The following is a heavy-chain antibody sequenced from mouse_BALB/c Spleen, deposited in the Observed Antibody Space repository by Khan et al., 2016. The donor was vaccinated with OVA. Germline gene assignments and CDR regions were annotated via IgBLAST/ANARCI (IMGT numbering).Heavy chain of an antibody. CDR2: IAPGSGST. CDR3: ARSNYYGRSLYALDY. CDR1: GYTFTSYW. Sequence: DMVKPGASVKLSCKASGYTFTSYWINWIKQRPGQGLEWIGRIAPGSGSTNYNEMFKGKATLTVDTSSSTAYSQLSSLSSEDSAVDFCARSNYYGRSLYALDYWGQGTSVTVSS. V-gene: IGHV1S41*01. D-gene: IGHD1-1*01. J-gene: IGHJ4*01.